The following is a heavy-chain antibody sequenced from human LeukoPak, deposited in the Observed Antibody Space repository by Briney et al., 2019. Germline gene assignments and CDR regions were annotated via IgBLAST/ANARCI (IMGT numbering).Heavy chain of an antibody. J-gene: IGHJ4*02. CDR2: ISGSGGST. CDR3: AKDLYGDYAPFDY. V-gene: IGHV3-23*01. CDR1: GFTFSSYA. D-gene: IGHD4-17*01. Sequence: GGSLRLSCAASGFTFSSYAMSWVRQAPGKGLEWVSAISGSGGSTYYADSVKGRFTISRDNSRNTLYLQMNSLRAEDTAVYYCAKDLYGDYAPFDYWGQGTLVTVSS.